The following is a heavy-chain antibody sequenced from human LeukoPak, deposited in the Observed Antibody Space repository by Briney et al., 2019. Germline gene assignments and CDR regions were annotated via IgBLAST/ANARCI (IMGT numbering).Heavy chain of an antibody. CDR2: INPNSGGT. V-gene: IGHV1-2*02. Sequence: ASVKASCKASGYTFTGYYMHWVRQAPGQGLEWMGWINPNSGGTNYAQKFQGRVTMTRDTSISTAYMELSRLRSDDTAVYYCARDFNMGYYDSSGYYLWGQGTLVTVSS. CDR1: GYTFTGYY. CDR3: ARDFNMGYYDSSGYYL. D-gene: IGHD3-22*01. J-gene: IGHJ5*02.